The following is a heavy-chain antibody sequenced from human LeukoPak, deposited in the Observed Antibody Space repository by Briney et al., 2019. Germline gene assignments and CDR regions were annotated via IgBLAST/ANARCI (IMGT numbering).Heavy chain of an antibody. CDR3: ARDRPSYYDSSGYYGGDY. D-gene: IGHD3-22*01. CDR1: GGTFSIYA. V-gene: IGHV1-69*13. J-gene: IGHJ4*02. Sequence: SVKVSCKASGGTFSIYAISWVRQAPGQGLEWMGGIIPIFGTANYAQKFQGRVTITADESTSTAYMELSSLRSEDTAVYYCARDRPSYYDSSGYYGGDYWGQGTLVTVSS. CDR2: IIPIFGTA.